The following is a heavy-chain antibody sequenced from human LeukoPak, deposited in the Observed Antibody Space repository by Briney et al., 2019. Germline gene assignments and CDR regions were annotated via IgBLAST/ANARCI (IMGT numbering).Heavy chain of an antibody. J-gene: IGHJ5*02. CDR3: TRMMTTVRRSYSWFDP. D-gene: IGHD4-11*01. V-gene: IGHV3-15*01. Sequence: PGGSLRLSCAASGFTFNNAWMSWVRQAPGKGLEWVGRIKSKTDGGTTDYAAPVKGRFTISRDDSKNTLYLQMNSLKIEDTAVYYCTRMMTTVRRSYSWFDPWGQGTLVTVSS. CDR2: IKSKTDGGTT. CDR1: GFTFNNAW.